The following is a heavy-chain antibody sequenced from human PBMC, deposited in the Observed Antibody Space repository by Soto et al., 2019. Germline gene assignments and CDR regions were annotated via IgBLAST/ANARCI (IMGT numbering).Heavy chain of an antibody. J-gene: IGHJ5*02. Sequence: QVQLVESGGGVVQPGRSLRLSCAASGFTISSYAMHWVRQAPGKGLEWVAVISYDGSNKYYADSVKGRFTISRDNSKNTLYLQMDSLRAGDTAVYCCARGLEVAVAGAWGQGTLVIVSS. D-gene: IGHD6-19*01. CDR2: ISYDGSNK. CDR3: ARGLEVAVAGA. V-gene: IGHV3-30-3*01. CDR1: GFTISSYA.